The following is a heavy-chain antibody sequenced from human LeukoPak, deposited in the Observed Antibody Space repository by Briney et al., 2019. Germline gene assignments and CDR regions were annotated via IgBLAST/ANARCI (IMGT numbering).Heavy chain of an antibody. CDR2: VYRRGST. V-gene: IGHV4-4*02. CDR3: GRHAYGDSSAAFDI. D-gene: IGHD4-17*01. Sequence: SETLSLTCAVSGDSISRNYCWRWVRQFPGKGLEWIGEVYRRGSTSYNPSLKSRVVISIDKSKNQYSLNLNSVTAADTAMYYCGRHAYGDSSAAFDIWGQGTMVIVSS. CDR1: GDSISRNYC. J-gene: IGHJ3*02.